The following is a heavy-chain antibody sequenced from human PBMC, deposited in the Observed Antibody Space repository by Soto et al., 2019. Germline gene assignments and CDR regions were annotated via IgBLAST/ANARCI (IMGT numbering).Heavy chain of an antibody. CDR2: INHSGST. Sequence: SETLSLTCAVYGGSFSGYYWSWIRQPPGKGLEWIGEINHSGSTYYNPSLKSRVTISVDTSKNQFSLKLSSVTAADTAVYYCARVKASGVNFDYWGQGTLVTVSS. V-gene: IGHV4-34*09. D-gene: IGHD3-10*01. CDR3: ARVKASGVNFDY. CDR1: GGSFSGYY. J-gene: IGHJ4*02.